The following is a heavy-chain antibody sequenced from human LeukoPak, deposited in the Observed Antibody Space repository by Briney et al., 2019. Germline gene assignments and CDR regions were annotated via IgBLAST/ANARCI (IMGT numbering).Heavy chain of an antibody. Sequence: GGSLRLSCVVSGFTFSSYAMHWVRQAPGKGLEWVAVVSYDGSNKYCADSVMGRFTISRDNSKNTLYLQMNSLRVEDTAVYYCARGPPPGDRGSYSGPFDYWGQGTLVTVSS. V-gene: IGHV3-30-3*01. J-gene: IGHJ4*02. CDR3: ARGPPPGDRGSYSGPFDY. CDR1: GFTFSSYA. CDR2: VSYDGSNK. D-gene: IGHD1-26*01.